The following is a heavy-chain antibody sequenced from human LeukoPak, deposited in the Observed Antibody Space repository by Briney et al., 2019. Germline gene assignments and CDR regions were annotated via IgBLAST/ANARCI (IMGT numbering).Heavy chain of an antibody. CDR2: INHSGST. CDR1: GGSFSGYY. J-gene: IGHJ4*02. D-gene: IGHD6-13*01. V-gene: IGHV4-34*01. Sequence: PSETLSLTCAVYGGSFSGYYWSWIRQPPGEGLEWIGEINHSGSTNYNPSLKSRVTISVDTSKNQFSLKLSSVTAADTAVYYCAGGGYYSSSYLVYWGQGNLVIVSA. CDR3: AGGGYYSSSYLVY.